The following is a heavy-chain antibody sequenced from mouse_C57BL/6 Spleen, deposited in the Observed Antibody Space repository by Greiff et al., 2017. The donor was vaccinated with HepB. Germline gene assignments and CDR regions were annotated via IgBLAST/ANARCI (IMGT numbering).Heavy chain of an antibody. CDR3: ARGSYGSRTGYFDV. V-gene: IGHV1-50*01. CDR1: GYTFTSYW. Sequence: QVQLQQPGAELVKPGASVKLSCKASGYTFTSYWMQWVKQRPGQGLEWIGEIDPSDSYTNYNQKFKGKAKLTVDTSSSTAYMQLSSLTSEDSAVYYCARGSYGSRTGYFDVWGTGTTVTVSS. D-gene: IGHD1-1*01. CDR2: IDPSDSYT. J-gene: IGHJ1*03.